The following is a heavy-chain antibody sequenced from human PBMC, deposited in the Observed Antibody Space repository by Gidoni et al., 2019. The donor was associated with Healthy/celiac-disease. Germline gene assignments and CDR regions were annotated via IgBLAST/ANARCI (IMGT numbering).Heavy chain of an antibody. V-gene: IGHV4-34*01. D-gene: IGHD3-3*01. Sequence: QVQLQQWGAGLLKPSETLSLTCAVYGGSFSGYYWSWIRQPPGKGLEWIGEINHSGSTNYNPSLKSRVTISVDTSKNQFSLKLSSVTAADTAVYYCARAPPFYDFWSGYYRLHNWFDPWGQGTLVTVSS. J-gene: IGHJ5*02. CDR1: GGSFSGYY. CDR3: ARAPPFYDFWSGYYRLHNWFDP. CDR2: INHSGST.